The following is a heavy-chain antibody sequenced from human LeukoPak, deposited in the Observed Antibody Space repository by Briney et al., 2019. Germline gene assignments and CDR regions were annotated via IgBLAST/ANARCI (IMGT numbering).Heavy chain of an antibody. D-gene: IGHD1-26*01. V-gene: IGHV4-34*01. Sequence: SETLSLTCAVSGGSISGYYCTWIRQPPGKGLEWIGEIHPSGSTNYNPSLMSRVTLSLDTSKNQFSLRLNSVTAADTAVYFCAGGLDTYKSGVGWVQGTLVSVSS. CDR2: IHPSGST. J-gene: IGHJ4*02. CDR1: GGSISGYY. CDR3: AGGLDTYKSGVG.